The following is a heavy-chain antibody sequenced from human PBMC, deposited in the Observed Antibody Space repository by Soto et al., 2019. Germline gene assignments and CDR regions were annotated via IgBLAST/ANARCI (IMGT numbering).Heavy chain of an antibody. V-gene: IGHV3-23*01. CDR1: GFTFSTYS. CDR2: IGYGGGTTT. CDR3: ATKLGGDCPFDY. J-gene: IGHJ4*02. Sequence: EVRLLESGGGLVQPGGSLRLSCAASGFTFSTYSMNWVRQAPGKGLEWVSVIGYGGGTTTYYADSVKGRFTISRDNSKNTLYLQMENLRAEDTAIYYCATKLGGDCPFDYWGQGSLVTVSS. D-gene: IGHD2-21*01.